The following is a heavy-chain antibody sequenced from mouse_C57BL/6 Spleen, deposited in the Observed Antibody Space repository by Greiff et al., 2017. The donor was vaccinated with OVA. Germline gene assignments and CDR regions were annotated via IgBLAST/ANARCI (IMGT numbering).Heavy chain of an antibody. J-gene: IGHJ2*01. CDR3: ARSNYYGSSSYYFDY. Sequence: VQLQQPGAELVMPGASVKLSCKASGYTFTSYWMHWVKQRPGQGLEWIGEIDPSDSYTNYNQKFKGKSTLTVDKSSSTAYMQLSSLTSEDSAFYYCARSNYYGSSSYYFDYWGQGTTRTVSS. V-gene: IGHV1-69*01. CDR1: GYTFTSYW. D-gene: IGHD1-1*01. CDR2: IDPSDSYT.